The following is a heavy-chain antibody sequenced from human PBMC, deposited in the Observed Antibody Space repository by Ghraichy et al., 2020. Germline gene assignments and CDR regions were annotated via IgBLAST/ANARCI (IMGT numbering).Heavy chain of an antibody. CDR3: ARGSYDSSGHYFDP. V-gene: IGHV4-4*07. J-gene: IGHJ5*02. D-gene: IGHD3-22*01. CDR2: IYTSGST. CDR1: GGSIIGFY. Sequence: SETLSLTCTVSGGSIIGFYWTWIRQPAEKGLEWIGHIYTSGSTNYNPSLKSRISMSVDTSKNQFSLKLTSVTAADTAVYYCARGSYDSSGHYFDPWGHGTLVTVSS.